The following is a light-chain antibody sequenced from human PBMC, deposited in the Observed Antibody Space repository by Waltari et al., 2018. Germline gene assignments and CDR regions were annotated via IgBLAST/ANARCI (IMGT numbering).Light chain of an antibody. CDR2: GGS. Sequence: EIVLTQSPGTLSLSPGERATLSCRVNQRGSSNYLGWYQQKPGQAPRVLIYGGSSRATGTPDRFSGSGSGTDFTLTISRLEPEDFAVYYCQHYGASPPWTFGQGTKVEI. J-gene: IGKJ1*01. V-gene: IGKV3-20*01. CDR3: QHYGASPPWT. CDR1: QRGSSNY.